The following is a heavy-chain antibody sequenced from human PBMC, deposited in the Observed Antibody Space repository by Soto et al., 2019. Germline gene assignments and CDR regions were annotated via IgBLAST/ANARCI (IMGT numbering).Heavy chain of an antibody. CDR3: AKYIAAGTGNTQGEY. CDR1: VFTFNSYA. CDR2: ISGGGSST. Sequence: HPVGSLRLSCASSVFTFNSYAMSCVRQSPGKWLEWVSGISGGGSSTYYADSVKGRFTTSRDNSKNTLYLQMNSLRAEDTAVYFCAKYIAAGTGNTQGEYWGQGTMVSVS. V-gene: IGHV3-23*01. D-gene: IGHD1-7*01. J-gene: IGHJ4*02.